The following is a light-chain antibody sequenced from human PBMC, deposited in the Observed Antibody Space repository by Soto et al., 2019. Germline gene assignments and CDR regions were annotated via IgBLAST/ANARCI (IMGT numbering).Light chain of an antibody. J-gene: IGKJ1*01. CDR3: QQYFEWPPMT. CDR1: QSLLQSNGYNY. Sequence: DIVMTQSPLSLPVTPGEPASISCRSSQSLLQSNGYNYLDWYLQKPGQSPQLLIYLGSSRASGVPDRFSGSGSGTDFTLTISSLRSEDSAIYYCQQYFEWPPMTFGQGTKVEI. V-gene: IGKV2-28*01. CDR2: LGS.